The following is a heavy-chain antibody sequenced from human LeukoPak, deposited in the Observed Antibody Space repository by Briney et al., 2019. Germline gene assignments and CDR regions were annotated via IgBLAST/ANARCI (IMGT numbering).Heavy chain of an antibody. J-gene: IGHJ3*02. Sequence: GGSLRLSCAASGFTFSDYYMSWIRQAPGKGLEWVSYISSSGSTIYYADSVKGRFTISRDNAKNSLYLQMNSLRAEDTAVYYCARDLYYDSSGYFATPIFAFDIWGQGTMVTVSS. CDR3: ARDLYYDSSGYFATPIFAFDI. V-gene: IGHV3-11*04. D-gene: IGHD3-22*01. CDR1: GFTFSDYY. CDR2: ISSSGSTI.